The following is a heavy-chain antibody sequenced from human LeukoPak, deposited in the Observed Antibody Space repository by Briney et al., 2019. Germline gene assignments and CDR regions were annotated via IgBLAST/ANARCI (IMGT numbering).Heavy chain of an antibody. CDR1: GFTFSSYS. Sequence: GGSLRLSCAASGFTFSSYSMNWVRQAPGKGLEWVSSISSSSSYIYYADSVKGRFTISRDNAKNSLYLQMNSLRAEDRAVYYCARERIAVAGSYYFDYWGQGTLVTVSS. V-gene: IGHV3-21*01. CDR3: ARERIAVAGSYYFDY. CDR2: ISSSSSYI. D-gene: IGHD6-19*01. J-gene: IGHJ4*02.